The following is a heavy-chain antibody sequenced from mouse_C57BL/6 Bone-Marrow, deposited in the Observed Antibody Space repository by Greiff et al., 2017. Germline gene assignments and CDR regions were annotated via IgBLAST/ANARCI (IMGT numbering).Heavy chain of an antibody. CDR1: GFTFSSYG. CDR3: ARHWNYDYYAMDY. Sequence: VQLKQSGGDLVKPGGSLKLSCAASGFTFSSYGMSWVRQTPDKRLEWVATISSGGSYTYYPDSVKGRFTISRDNAKNTLYLQMSSLKSEDTAMYYCARHWNYDYYAMDYWGQGTSVTVSS. CDR2: ISSGGSYT. J-gene: IGHJ4*01. V-gene: IGHV5-6*01. D-gene: IGHD1-1*01.